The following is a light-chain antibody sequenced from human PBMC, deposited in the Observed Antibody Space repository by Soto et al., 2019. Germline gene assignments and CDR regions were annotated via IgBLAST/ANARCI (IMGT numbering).Light chain of an antibody. Sequence: DIQMTQSPASLSVTVGDRVTITCRASQSISSYLSWYQQKPGKAPKLLIYAASSLKSGVPSRFSGSGSGTDFTLTIISLQAEDFVTYYCQQSYGTPCTFGQGTMVDI. CDR2: AAS. V-gene: IGKV1-39*01. CDR1: QSISSY. J-gene: IGKJ1*01. CDR3: QQSYGTPCT.